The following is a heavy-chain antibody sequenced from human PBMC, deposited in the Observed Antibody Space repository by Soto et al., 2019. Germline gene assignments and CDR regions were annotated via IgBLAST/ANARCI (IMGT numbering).Heavy chain of an antibody. CDR1: GFTFSSYA. CDR3: AKSQLVRVHYYYYGMDV. D-gene: IGHD6-6*01. J-gene: IGHJ6*02. V-gene: IGHV3-30-3*01. Sequence: QVQLVESGGGVVQPGRSLRLSCAASGFTFSSYAMHWVRQAPGKGLEWVAVISYDGSIKYYADSVKGRFTISRDNSKNTLYLQMNSLRAEDTAVYYCAKSQLVRVHYYYYGMDVWGQGTTVTVSS. CDR2: ISYDGSIK.